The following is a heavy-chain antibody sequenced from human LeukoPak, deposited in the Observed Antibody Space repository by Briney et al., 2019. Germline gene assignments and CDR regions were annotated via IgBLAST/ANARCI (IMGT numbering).Heavy chain of an antibody. J-gene: IGHJ3*01. D-gene: IGHD2-2*01. V-gene: IGHV3-23*01. CDR2: ISGSGDTT. CDR1: GFTFSSYA. CDR3: ARDSEYEAVDVFDV. Sequence: PGGSLRLSCAASGFTFSSYAMSWVRQAPGKGLEWVSVISGSGDTTYHADSVKGRFTISRDNAKNSLYLQMNSLRAEDTALYYCARDSEYEAVDVFDVWGEETMVTVSS.